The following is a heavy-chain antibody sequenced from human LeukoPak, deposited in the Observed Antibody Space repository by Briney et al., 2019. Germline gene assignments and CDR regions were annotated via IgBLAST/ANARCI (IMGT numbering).Heavy chain of an antibody. CDR1: GFTFSDYT. CDR2: LPPDGSYQ. V-gene: IGHV3-30*04. D-gene: IGHD6-13*01. J-gene: IGHJ4*02. CDR3: ARGLHDRSWYGAH. Sequence: GGSLRLSCAASGFTFSDYTMQWVRQAPGKGLEWVALLPPDGSYQYYADSLKGRFTISRDNFKNALYLQMNSLRLEDTAVYYCARGLHDRSWYGAHWGQGTPLSVSS.